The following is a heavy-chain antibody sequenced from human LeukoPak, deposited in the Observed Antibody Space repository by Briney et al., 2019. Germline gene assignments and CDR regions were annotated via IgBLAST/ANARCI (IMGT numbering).Heavy chain of an antibody. CDR2: INPNSGGT. CDR1: GYTFTCYY. Sequence: GASVKVSCKASGYTFTCYYMHWGRQAPGQGLEWMGWINPNSGGTNYAQKFQGRVTMTRDTSISTAYMELSRLRFDDTAVYYCASGDYGDPPLNYWGQGTLVTVSS. D-gene: IGHD4-17*01. CDR3: ASGDYGDPPLNY. V-gene: IGHV1-2*02. J-gene: IGHJ4*02.